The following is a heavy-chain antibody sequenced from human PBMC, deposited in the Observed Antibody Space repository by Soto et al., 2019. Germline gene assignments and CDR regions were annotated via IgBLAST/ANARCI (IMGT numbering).Heavy chain of an antibody. V-gene: IGHV3-48*03. CDR2: ISTSGNII. D-gene: IGHD3-10*01. CDR3: ARDLTNIGTNWLGSDNYYYGMDV. CDR1: GFISGRYE. J-gene: IGHJ6*02. Sequence: GRSLRLSIVASGFISGRYELNWVRQAPGKCLEWVGYISTSGNIIHYADSVRGRFAISRDSAKNSLYLQMNSLRAEDTAVYYCARDLTNIGTNWLGSDNYYYGMDVWGQGTTVTVYS.